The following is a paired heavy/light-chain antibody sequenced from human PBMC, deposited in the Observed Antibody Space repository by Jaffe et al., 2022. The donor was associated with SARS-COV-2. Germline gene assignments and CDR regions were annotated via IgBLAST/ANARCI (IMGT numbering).Heavy chain of an antibody. CDR2: IESDMTT. D-gene: IGHD3-10*01. Sequence: EVQLVESGGDVIQPGGSLRLSCAASGFAASRRYMTWVRQAPGKGLEWVSLIESDMTTHYADSVKGRFTISRDTSKNTLYLQMNALRAEDTAVYFCARGASGYALGSRFDDWGQGTLVTVSS. CDR3: ARGASGYALGSRFDD. J-gene: IGHJ4*02. CDR1: GFAASRRY. V-gene: IGHV3-53*01.
Light chain of an antibody. CDR3: AAWDGILKGVI. Sequence: QSVLTQPPSTSGTPGQTVTISCSGSSSNIGNHPVNWYQQLPGTAPKLLLYGNDQRPSGVPARFSGSKSGTSTSLVISGLQSDDEADYYCAAWDGILKGVIFGGGTKVTVL. CDR1: SSNIGNHP. CDR2: GND. V-gene: IGLV1-44*01. J-gene: IGLJ2*01.